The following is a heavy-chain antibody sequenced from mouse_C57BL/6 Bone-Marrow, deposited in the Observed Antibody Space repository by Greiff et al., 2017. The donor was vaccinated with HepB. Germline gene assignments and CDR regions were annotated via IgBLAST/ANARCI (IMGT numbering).Heavy chain of an antibody. Sequence: EVKLVESGGGLVQPKGSLKLSCAASGFSFNTYAMNWVRQAPGKGLEWVARIRSKSNNYATYYADSVKDRFTISRDDSESMLYLQMNNLKTEDTAMYYCVRHLYDGYSHYAMDYWGQGTSVTVSS. CDR3: VRHLYDGYSHYAMDY. V-gene: IGHV10-1*01. D-gene: IGHD2-3*01. CDR1: GFSFNTYA. J-gene: IGHJ4*01. CDR2: IRSKSNNYAT.